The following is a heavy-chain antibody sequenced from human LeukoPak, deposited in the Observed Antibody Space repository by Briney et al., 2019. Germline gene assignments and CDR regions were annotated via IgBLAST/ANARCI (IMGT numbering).Heavy chain of an antibody. CDR2: IYPADSHT. Sequence: GESLKISCKGSGYSFTYYWIGWVRQMPGKGLEWMGIIYPADSHTRYSPSFQGQVTISADKSTSTAYLQWSSLKASDTAMYYCARQDGRALYYFDYWGQGTLVTVSS. D-gene: IGHD5-24*01. CDR3: ARQDGRALYYFDY. J-gene: IGHJ4*02. CDR1: GYSFTYYW. V-gene: IGHV5-51*01.